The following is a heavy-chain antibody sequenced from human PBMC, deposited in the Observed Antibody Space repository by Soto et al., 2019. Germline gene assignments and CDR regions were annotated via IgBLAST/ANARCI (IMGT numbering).Heavy chain of an antibody. CDR1: GFTFSSYV. CDR2: IWYDENNT. Sequence: QVQLVESGGGVVQPGRSLRLSCVASGFTFSSYVMHWVRQAPGKGLEWVPVIWYDENNTYYADSVKGQFTISRDNSKNKLYLQMNSLRAEDTAVYYCARVDYGDYVSDSWGQGTLVTVSS. V-gene: IGHV3-33*01. D-gene: IGHD4-17*01. J-gene: IGHJ5*01. CDR3: ARVDYGDYVSDS.